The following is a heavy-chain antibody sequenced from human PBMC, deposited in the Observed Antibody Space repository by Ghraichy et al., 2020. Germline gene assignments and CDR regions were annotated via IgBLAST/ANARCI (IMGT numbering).Heavy chain of an antibody. CDR3: ARVHTKGYSSGRSGIRDY. J-gene: IGHJ4*02. V-gene: IGHV4-34*01. D-gene: IGHD6-19*01. Sequence: SETLSLTCAVYGGSFSGYYWSWIRQPPGKGLEWIGEINHSGSTNYNPSLKSRVIISVDTSKNQFSLKLSSVTAADTAVYYCARVHTKGYSSGRSGIRDYWGQGTLVTVSS. CDR1: GGSFSGYY. CDR2: INHSGST.